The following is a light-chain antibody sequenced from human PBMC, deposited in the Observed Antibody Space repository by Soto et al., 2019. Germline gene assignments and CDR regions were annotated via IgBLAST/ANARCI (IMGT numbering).Light chain of an antibody. V-gene: IGKV3-20*01. J-gene: IGKJ4*01. CDR3: QQYGSSPT. CDR2: GAS. Sequence: EIVLTQSPGTLSLSPGERVTLSCRASQSVSSSYLAWYQQKPGQAPRLLIYGASSRATGIPDRFSGSGSGTDFTLTISRLEPEDLAVYYCQQYGSSPTFGGGTKVEIK. CDR1: QSVSSSY.